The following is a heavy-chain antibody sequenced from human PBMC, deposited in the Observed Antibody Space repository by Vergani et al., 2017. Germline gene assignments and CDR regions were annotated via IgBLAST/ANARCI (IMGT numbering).Heavy chain of an antibody. CDR1: GFTFSSYA. V-gene: IGHV3-23*01. CDR2: ISGSGGST. CDR3: AKDVTDIVVVPAAGAFDY. D-gene: IGHD2-2*01. J-gene: IGHJ4*02. Sequence: EVQLLESGGGLVQPGGSLRLSCAASGFTFSSYAMSWVRQAPGKGLEWVSAISGSGGSTYYADSVKGRFTISRDNSKNTLYLQMNSLRAEDTAVDYCAKDVTDIVVVPAAGAFDYWGQGTLVTVSS.